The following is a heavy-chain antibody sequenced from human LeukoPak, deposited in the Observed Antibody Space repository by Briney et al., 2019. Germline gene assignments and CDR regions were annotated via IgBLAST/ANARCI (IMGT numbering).Heavy chain of an antibody. CDR1: GGSISSSSYY. D-gene: IGHD3-22*01. CDR2: IYYSGST. J-gene: IGHJ4*02. V-gene: IGHV4-39*01. CDR3: ARGQTYYYDSSGYYPFDY. Sequence: PSETLSLTCTVSGGSISSSSYYWGWIRQPPGKGLEWIGSIYYSGSTYYNPSLKSRLTISVDTSKNQFSLKLSSVTAADTAVYYCARGQTYYYDSSGYYPFDYWGQGTLVTVSS.